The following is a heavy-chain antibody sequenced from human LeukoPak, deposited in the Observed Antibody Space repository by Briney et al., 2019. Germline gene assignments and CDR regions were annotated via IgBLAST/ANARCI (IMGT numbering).Heavy chain of an antibody. J-gene: IGHJ4*02. CDR2: MNPNSGNT. CDR3: AREGFDY. CDR1: GYTFTSYD. V-gene: IGHV1-8*03. Sequence: ASVTVSCKASGYTFTSYDINWVRQATGQGLEWMGYMNPNSGNTGYAQKFQARVTITWDTSMSKAYMELSSLRSEDTAVYYCAREGFDYWGQGTLVTVSS.